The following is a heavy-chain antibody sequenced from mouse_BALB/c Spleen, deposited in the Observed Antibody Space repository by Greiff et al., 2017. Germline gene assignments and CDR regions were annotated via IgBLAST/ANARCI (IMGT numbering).Heavy chain of an antibody. D-gene: IGHD2-3*01. Sequence: VQLQQSGAELAKPGASVKMSCKASGYTFTSYWMHWVKQRPGQGLEWIGYINPSTGYTEYNQKFKDKATLTADKSSSTAYMQLSSLTSEDSAVYYCARRSEVYDGYYGGFYAMDYWGQGTSVTVSS. CDR2: INPSTGYT. J-gene: IGHJ4*01. CDR1: GYTFTSYW. CDR3: ARRSEVYDGYYGGFYAMDY. V-gene: IGHV1-7*01.